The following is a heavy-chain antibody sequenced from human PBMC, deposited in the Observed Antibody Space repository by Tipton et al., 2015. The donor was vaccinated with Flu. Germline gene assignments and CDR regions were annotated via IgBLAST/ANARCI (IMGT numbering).Heavy chain of an antibody. D-gene: IGHD2-15*01. Sequence: TLSLTCTVSGVSVSFGTYFWSWIRQPAGKGLEWIGRVYTNGNTNYNPSLKGRVTISVDTSKKQFSLKLTSVTAADTAVYYCARRGDQYCSGGTCLKLGFDPWGQGTLVTVSS. CDR2: VYTNGNT. J-gene: IGHJ5*02. CDR1: GVSVSFGTYF. V-gene: IGHV4-61*02. CDR3: ARRGDQYCSGGTCLKLGFDP.